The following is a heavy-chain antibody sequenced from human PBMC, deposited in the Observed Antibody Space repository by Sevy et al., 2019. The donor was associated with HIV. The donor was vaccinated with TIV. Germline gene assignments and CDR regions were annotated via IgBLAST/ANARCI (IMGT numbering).Heavy chain of an antibody. CDR3: ARQKNSGFDV. CDR2: TWYASKWYN. V-gene: IGHV6-1*01. J-gene: IGHJ3*01. CDR1: GHSVSRTDVP. D-gene: IGHD6-19*01. Sequence: SQTLSLTCAISGHSVSRTDVPWNWIRQSPSRGLEWLGRTWYASKWYNDYAISVKSRLTINPDTTRNQVSLHLSSVTPEDTAVYYCARQKNSGFDVWGQGTVVTVSS.